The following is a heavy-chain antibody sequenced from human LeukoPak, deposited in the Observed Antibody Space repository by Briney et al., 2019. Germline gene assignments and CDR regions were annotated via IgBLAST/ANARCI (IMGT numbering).Heavy chain of an antibody. D-gene: IGHD2-21*01. Sequence: GGSLRLSCAASGFTFSNHDMQWVRQAPGKGLEWVALISHDEKKKEYADSVKGRFTISRDNSRNTLYLQMNSLRPEDTALYYCAKDYCADCYSYLQFWGQGTLVTASS. CDR1: GFTFSNHD. V-gene: IGHV3-30*18. J-gene: IGHJ4*02. CDR2: ISHDEKKK. CDR3: AKDYCADCYSYLQF.